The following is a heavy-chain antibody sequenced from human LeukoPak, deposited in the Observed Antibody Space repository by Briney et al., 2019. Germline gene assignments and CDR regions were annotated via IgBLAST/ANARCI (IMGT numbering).Heavy chain of an antibody. CDR3: ARDPQIGAEYFQH. V-gene: IGHV3-30*03. D-gene: IGHD2/OR15-2a*01. Sequence: GGSLRLSCAASGFTFSSYGMHWVRQAPGRGLEWVAVISYDGSNKYYADSVKGRFTISRDNSKNTLYLQMNSLRAEDTAVYYCARDPQIGAEYFQHWGQGTLVTVSS. CDR1: GFTFSSYG. CDR2: ISYDGSNK. J-gene: IGHJ1*01.